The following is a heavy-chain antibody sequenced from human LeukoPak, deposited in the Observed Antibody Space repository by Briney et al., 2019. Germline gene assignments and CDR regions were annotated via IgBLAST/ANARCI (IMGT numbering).Heavy chain of an antibody. CDR2: ISSNGGST. Sequence: PGGSLRLSCAASGFTFSSYAMHWVRQAPGKGLEYVSAISSNGGSTYYANSVKGRFTIPRDNSKNTLYLQMGSLRAEDMAVYYCARGQRGSGFDYWGQGTLVTVSS. J-gene: IGHJ4*02. V-gene: IGHV3-64*01. D-gene: IGHD3-10*01. CDR3: ARGQRGSGFDY. CDR1: GFTFSSYA.